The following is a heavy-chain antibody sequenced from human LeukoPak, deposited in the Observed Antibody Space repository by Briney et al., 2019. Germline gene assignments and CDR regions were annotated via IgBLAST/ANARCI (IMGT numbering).Heavy chain of an antibody. V-gene: IGHV3-23*01. CDR3: AIAPGKGYGGYSSGSFDY. Sequence: GGSLRLSCAASGFTFSSYAMSWVRQAPGKGLEWVSAISGSGGSTYYADSVKGRFTISRDNSKNTLYLQMNSLRAEDTAVYYCAIAPGKGYGGYSSGSFDYWGQGTLVTVSS. CDR1: GFTFSSYA. CDR2: ISGSGGST. D-gene: IGHD4-17*01. J-gene: IGHJ4*02.